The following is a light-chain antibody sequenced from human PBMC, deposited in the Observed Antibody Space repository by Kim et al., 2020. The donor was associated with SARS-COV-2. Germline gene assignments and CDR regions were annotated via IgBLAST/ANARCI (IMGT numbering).Light chain of an antibody. CDR2: AAS. Sequence: ASVGDRVKITCRASQGITNELGWYQQKPGKAPKLLIYAASSLQSGVPLRFSGSGSGTDFTLTISSLQPEDFATYYCLHDYNYVWTFGQGTKVDIK. V-gene: IGKV1-6*01. CDR1: QGITNE. CDR3: LHDYNYVWT. J-gene: IGKJ1*01.